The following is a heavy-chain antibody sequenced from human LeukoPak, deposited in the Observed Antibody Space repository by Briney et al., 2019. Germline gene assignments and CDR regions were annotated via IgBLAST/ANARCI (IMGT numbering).Heavy chain of an antibody. J-gene: IGHJ4*02. CDR3: ARGTAAGTAPRDY. V-gene: IGHV1-2*02. Sequence: GASVKVSCKASGYTFTSYDINWVRQATGQGLEWMGWINPNSGGTNYAKKFQGRVTMTRDTSISTAYMELSRLRSDDTAVYYCARGTAAGTAPRDYWGQGTLVTVSS. D-gene: IGHD6-13*01. CDR1: GYTFTSYD. CDR2: INPNSGGT.